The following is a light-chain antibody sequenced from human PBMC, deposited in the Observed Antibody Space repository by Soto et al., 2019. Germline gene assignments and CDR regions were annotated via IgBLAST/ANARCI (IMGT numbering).Light chain of an antibody. CDR1: SSDVGGYNY. V-gene: IGLV2-14*01. J-gene: IGLJ2*01. CDR3: SSYTSSSTLEGVV. Sequence: QSALTQPASVSGSPGQSITISCTGTSSDVGGYNYVSWYQQHPGKAPNLMIYDVSNRPSGVSNRFSGSKSGNTASLTISGLQAEDEADYYCSSYTSSSTLEGVVFGGGTKLTVL. CDR2: DVS.